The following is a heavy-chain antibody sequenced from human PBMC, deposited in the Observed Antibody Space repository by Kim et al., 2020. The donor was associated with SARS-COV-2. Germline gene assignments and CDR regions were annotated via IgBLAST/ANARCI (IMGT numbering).Heavy chain of an antibody. D-gene: IGHD3-10*01. CDR2: IYYSGST. CDR3: ARELGTMVRGWYYYGMDV. J-gene: IGHJ6*02. CDR1: GGSISSYY. V-gene: IGHV4-59*13. Sequence: SETLSLTCTVSGGSISSYYWSWIRQPPGKGLEWIGYIYYSGSTNYNPSLKSRVTISVDTSKNQFSLKLSSVTAADTAVYYCARELGTMVRGWYYYGMDVWGQGTTVTVSS.